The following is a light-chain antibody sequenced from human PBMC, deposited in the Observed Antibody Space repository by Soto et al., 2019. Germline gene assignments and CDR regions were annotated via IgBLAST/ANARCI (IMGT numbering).Light chain of an antibody. V-gene: IGKV4-1*01. CDR2: WAS. CDR3: QQYYSTPYT. Sequence: DIVMTQSPDSRAVSLGERATINCKSSQSVLYSSNNKNYLAWYQQKPGQPPKLLIYWASTRESGVPDRFSGSGSGTDFTLTISSLQAEDVAVYYCQQYYSTPYTFVQGTKRAIK. J-gene: IGKJ2*01. CDR1: QSVLYSSNNKNY.